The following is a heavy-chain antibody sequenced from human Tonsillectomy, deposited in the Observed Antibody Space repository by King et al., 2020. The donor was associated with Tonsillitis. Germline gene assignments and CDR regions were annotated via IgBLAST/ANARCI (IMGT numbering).Heavy chain of an antibody. CDR2: IISRGSTI. V-gene: IGHV3-11*01. CDR1: GFTFIDYY. J-gene: IGHJ4*02. CDR3: ARDVGDYDSSGFKAS. D-gene: IGHD3-22*01. Sequence: VQLVESGGGLVKPGGSLRLSCAAPGFTFIDYYMSWIRQAPGKGLEGVLYIISRGSTIYSADSVKGRFTISRDNAKNSLYLQMNSLRAEDTAVYYCARDVGDYDSSGFKASWGQGTLVTVSS.